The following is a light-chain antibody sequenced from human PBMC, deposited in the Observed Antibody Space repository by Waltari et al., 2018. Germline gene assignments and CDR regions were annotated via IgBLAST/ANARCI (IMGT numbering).Light chain of an antibody. CDR1: QTLLGP. CDR2: TAS. CDR3: QQTYSTPYT. Sequence: DIQLTQAPSSLSASVGDRVTMTCRASQTLLGPLNWFQQQPGRPPNLLIHTASSLQSWVPSRFSGSGSGTHFTLTITSLQPEDFATYFCQQTYSTPYTFGQGTKVDIK. J-gene: IGKJ2*01. V-gene: IGKV1-39*01.